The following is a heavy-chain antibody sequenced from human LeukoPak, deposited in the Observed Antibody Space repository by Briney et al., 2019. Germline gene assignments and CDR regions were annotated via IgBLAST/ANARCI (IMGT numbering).Heavy chain of an antibody. CDR2: ISAYNGNT. CDR3: ARDGKYYYGSGSYSFDY. D-gene: IGHD3-10*01. J-gene: IGHJ4*02. CDR1: GYTFTSYG. V-gene: IGHV1-18*04. Sequence: ASVKFSCKASGYTFTSYGISWVRQAPGQGLEWMGWISAYNGNTNYAQKLQGRVTMTTDTSTSTAYMELRSLRSDDTAVYYCARDGKYYYGSGSYSFDYWGQGTLVTVSS.